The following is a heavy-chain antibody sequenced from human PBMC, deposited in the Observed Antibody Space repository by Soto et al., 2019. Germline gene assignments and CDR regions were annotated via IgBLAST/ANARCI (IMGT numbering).Heavy chain of an antibody. CDR3: ARDPWYYYDSSGSLPRVYYFDY. J-gene: IGHJ4*02. D-gene: IGHD3-22*01. CDR2: ISYDGSNK. CDR1: GFTFSSYA. V-gene: IGHV3-30-3*01. Sequence: GGSLRLSCAASGFTFSSYAMHWVRQAPGKGLEWVAVISYDGSNKYYADSVKGRFTISRDNSKNTLYLQMSSLRAEDTAVYYCARDPWYYYDSSGSLPRVYYFDYWGQGTLVTVSS.